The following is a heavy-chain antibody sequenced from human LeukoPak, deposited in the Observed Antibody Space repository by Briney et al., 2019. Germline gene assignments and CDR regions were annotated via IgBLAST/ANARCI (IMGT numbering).Heavy chain of an antibody. CDR3: PYSSGWPIDY. CDR2: INHSGST. D-gene: IGHD6-19*01. CDR1: GGSFSGYY. V-gene: IGHV4-34*01. J-gene: IGHJ4*02. Sequence: PSETLSLTCAVYGGSFSGYYWSWIRQPPGKELEWIGEINHSGSTNYNPSLKSRVTISVDTSKNQFSLKLSSVTAAGTAVYYCPYSSGWPIDYWGQGTLVTVSS.